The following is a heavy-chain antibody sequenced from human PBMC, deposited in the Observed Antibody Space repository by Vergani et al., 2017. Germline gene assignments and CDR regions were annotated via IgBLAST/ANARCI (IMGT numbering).Heavy chain of an antibody. CDR2: ISGSGGST. CDR3: AKGYSSSSEEIDY. V-gene: IGHV3-23*01. D-gene: IGHD6-6*01. Sequence: EVQLLESGGGLVQPGGSLRLSCAASGFTFSSYAMSWVRQAPGKGLEWVSAISGSGGSTYYADSVKGRFTISRDNSKNTLYLQMNSLRAGDTAVYYCAKGYSSSSEEIDYWGQGTLVTVSS. J-gene: IGHJ4*02. CDR1: GFTFSSYA.